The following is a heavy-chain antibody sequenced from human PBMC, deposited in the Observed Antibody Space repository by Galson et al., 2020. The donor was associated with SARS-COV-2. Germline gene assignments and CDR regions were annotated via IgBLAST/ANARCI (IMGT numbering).Heavy chain of an antibody. Sequence: ASVKVSCKASGYTLTTYGLNWVRQAPGQGLEWMGWINTNTGNPFYAQGFTGRIVFSLDTSVNTAFLQINSLTAEDTAIYYCARKWSSGAFDPWGQGTLVTVSS. CDR1: GYTLTTYG. D-gene: IGHD2-15*01. CDR2: INTNTGNP. J-gene: IGHJ5*02. CDR3: ARKWSSGAFDP. V-gene: IGHV7-4-1*02.